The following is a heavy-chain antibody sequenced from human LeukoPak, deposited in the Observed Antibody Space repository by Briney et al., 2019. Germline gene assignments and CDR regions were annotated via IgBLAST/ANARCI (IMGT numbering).Heavy chain of an antibody. CDR2: INHGGRT. CDR1: GGSFSNYY. Sequence: NSSETLSLTCAVYGGSFSNYYLTWIRQPPGKGLEWIGEINHGGRTNYNPSLKSRVTISVDTSKNHFSLKLSSVTAADTAVYYCAGGGSTYDSSGYYYSYWGQGTLVTVSS. J-gene: IGHJ4*02. CDR3: AGGGSTYDSSGYYYSY. V-gene: IGHV4-34*01. D-gene: IGHD3-22*01.